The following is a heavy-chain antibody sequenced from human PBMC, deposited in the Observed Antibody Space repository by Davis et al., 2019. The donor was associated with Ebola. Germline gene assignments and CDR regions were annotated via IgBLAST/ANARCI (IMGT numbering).Heavy chain of an antibody. CDR3: ARAAGIAARPVYGY. V-gene: IGHV1-18*01. D-gene: IGHD6-6*01. J-gene: IGHJ4*02. Sequence: ASVKVSCRASGYTFTSYGISWVRQAPGQGLEWMGWISAYNGNTNYAQKLQGRVTMTTDTSTSTAYMELRSLRSDDTAVYYCARAAGIAARPVYGYWGQGTLVTVSS. CDR1: GYTFTSYG. CDR2: ISAYNGNT.